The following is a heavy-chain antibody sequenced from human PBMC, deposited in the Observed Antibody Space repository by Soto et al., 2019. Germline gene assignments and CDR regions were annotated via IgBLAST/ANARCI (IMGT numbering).Heavy chain of an antibody. CDR2: ISYDGSNK. CDR3: AQGSLYDGDAFDI. J-gene: IGHJ3*02. CDR1: GFTFSSYG. D-gene: IGHD3-22*01. V-gene: IGHV3-30*18. Sequence: GGSLRLSCAASGFTFSSYGMHWVRQAPGKGLEWVAVISYDGSNKYYADSVKGRFTISRDNSKNTLYLQMNSLRAEDTAVYYCAQGSLYDGDAFDIWGQGTMVTVSS.